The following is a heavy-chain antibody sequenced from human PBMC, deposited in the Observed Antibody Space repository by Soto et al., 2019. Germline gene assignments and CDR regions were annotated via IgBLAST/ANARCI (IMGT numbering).Heavy chain of an antibody. CDR3: AREGSSRSKYFQH. D-gene: IGHD6-13*01. V-gene: IGHV1-2*02. J-gene: IGHJ1*01. Sequence: GASVKVSCKAPGYTFTDYYMHWVRQAPGQGLEWMGWINPNSGGTNYAQKFQGRVTKTRDTSMSTAYMELSSLRSEDTAVYYCAREGSSRSKYFQHWGQGTLVTVTS. CDR2: INPNSGGT. CDR1: GYTFTDYY.